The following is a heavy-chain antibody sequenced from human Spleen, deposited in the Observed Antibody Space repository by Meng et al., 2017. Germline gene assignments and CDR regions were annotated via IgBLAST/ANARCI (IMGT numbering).Heavy chain of an antibody. CDR2: ISGGGDII. Sequence: GGSLRLSCAASGFIFSDYYMTWIRQAPGKGLEWLSYISGGGDIIDYADSVKGRFTISRDNARNSLFLQMSSLRAEDTAVYYCARRQSNFDYWGQGILVTVSS. CDR1: GFIFSDYY. J-gene: IGHJ4*02. V-gene: IGHV3-11*01. CDR3: ARRQSNFDY. D-gene: IGHD4-11*01.